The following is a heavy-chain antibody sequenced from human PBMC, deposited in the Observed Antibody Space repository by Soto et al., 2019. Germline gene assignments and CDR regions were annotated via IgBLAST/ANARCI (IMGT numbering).Heavy chain of an antibody. J-gene: IGHJ4*02. CDR2: INGGNGDT. D-gene: IGHD6-19*01. CDR1: GYTFTNSA. Sequence: ASVKVSCKASGYTFTNSAMHWVRQAPGQRLEWMGWINGGNGDTTYSQKFQGRVTITRDTSASTAHMELTRLRSEDTAVYYCATDLPFGLWLARWGPGTQVTVSS. V-gene: IGHV1-3*01. CDR3: ATDLPFGLWLAR.